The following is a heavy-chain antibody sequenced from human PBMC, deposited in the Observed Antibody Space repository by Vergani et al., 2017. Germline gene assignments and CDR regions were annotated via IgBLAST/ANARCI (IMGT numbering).Heavy chain of an antibody. CDR3: ARHGIPAGGTDSHNWFDP. D-gene: IGHD6-13*01. Sequence: QLQLQESGPGLVKPSETLSLTCTVSGGSISSSSYYWGCIRQPPGKGLEWIGSVYYSGSTYYNPSLKSRVIISVDTSKNQFSLKLSSVTAADTAVYYCARHGIPAGGTDSHNWFDPWGQGTLVSVSS. CDR2: VYYSGST. J-gene: IGHJ5*02. CDR1: GGSISSSSYY. V-gene: IGHV4-39*01.